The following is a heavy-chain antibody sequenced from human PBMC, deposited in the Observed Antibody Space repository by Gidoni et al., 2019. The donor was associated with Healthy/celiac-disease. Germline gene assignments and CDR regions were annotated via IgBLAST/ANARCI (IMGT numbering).Heavy chain of an antibody. V-gene: IGHV3-15*01. CDR2: IKSKTDGGTT. CDR3: TTYCSSTSCYTTGWFDP. CDR1: GFTFSNAW. Sequence: EVQLVESGGGLVKPGGSLRLSCAASGFTFSNAWMSWVRQAPGKGLEWVGRIKSKTDGGTTDYAAPVKGRFTISRDDSKNTLYLQMNSLKTEDTAVYYCTTYCSSTSCYTTGWFDPWGQGTLVTVSS. D-gene: IGHD2-2*02. J-gene: IGHJ5*02.